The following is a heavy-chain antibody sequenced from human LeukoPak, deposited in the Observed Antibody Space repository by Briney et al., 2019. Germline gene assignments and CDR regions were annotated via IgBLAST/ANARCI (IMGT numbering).Heavy chain of an antibody. J-gene: IGHJ1*01. CDR1: GFTFSNAW. CDR3: TTTTDIVVEEYFQH. CDR2: IRSKTDGGTT. D-gene: IGHD2-15*01. V-gene: IGHV3-15*01. Sequence: GGSLRLSCAASGFTFSNAWMSWVRQAPGKGLEWVGRIRSKTDGGTTDYAAPVKGRFTISRDDSKNTQYLQMNSLKTEDTAVYYCTTTTDIVVEEYFQHWGQGTLVTVSS.